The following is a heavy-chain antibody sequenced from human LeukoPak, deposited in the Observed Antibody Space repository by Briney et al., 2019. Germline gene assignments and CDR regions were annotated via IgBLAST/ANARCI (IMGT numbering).Heavy chain of an antibody. CDR1: GFPFSGYE. Sequence: GGSLRLSCAASGFPFSGYEMNWVRQAPGKGLEWVSYISSSATTIYYADSVKGRFTISRDNAKNSLYLQMNSLRAEDTAVYYCARDDSSGYYFDYWGQGTLVTVSS. V-gene: IGHV3-48*03. CDR2: ISSSATTI. D-gene: IGHD3-22*01. CDR3: ARDDSSGYYFDY. J-gene: IGHJ4*02.